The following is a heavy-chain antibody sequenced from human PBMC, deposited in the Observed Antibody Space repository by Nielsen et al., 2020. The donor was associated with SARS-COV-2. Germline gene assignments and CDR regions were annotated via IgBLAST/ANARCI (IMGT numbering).Heavy chain of an antibody. J-gene: IGHJ6*02. Sequence: GESLKISCGASGFTISSSFMSWVRQAAGKGLDWVSVIYTDGSTSHADSVKGRFTISRDNSKNTLYFQMNSLRAEDTAVYYCARDNWGRMDVWGQGTTVTVSS. CDR1: GFTISSSF. D-gene: IGHD7-27*01. V-gene: IGHV3-66*01. CDR3: ARDNWGRMDV. CDR2: IYTDGST.